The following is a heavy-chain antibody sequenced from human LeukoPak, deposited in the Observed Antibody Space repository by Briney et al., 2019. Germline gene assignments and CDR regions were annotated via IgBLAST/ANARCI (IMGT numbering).Heavy chain of an antibody. CDR2: INTNTGNP. V-gene: IGHV7-4-1*02. D-gene: IGHD2-2*01. J-gene: IGHJ5*02. Sequence: GASVKVSCKASGYTFSSYAMNWVRQAPGQGLEWVGWINTNTGNPTYAQDFTGLFVFSLDTSVTTTYLQISSLKAEDTAVYYCAREPRYCSTTSCYPTGWFDPWGQGTLVTVSS. CDR1: GYTFSSYA. CDR3: AREPRYCSTTSCYPTGWFDP.